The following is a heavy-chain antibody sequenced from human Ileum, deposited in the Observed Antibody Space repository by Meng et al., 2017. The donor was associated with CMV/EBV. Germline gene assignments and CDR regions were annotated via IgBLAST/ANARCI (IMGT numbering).Heavy chain of an antibody. Sequence: SLKISCAASGFVFDDHAMHWVRQAPGKGLEWVSGISWNNGRIDYAASVKGRFTISRHNDKNSLYLQMNNLRAEDTALYYCVKDIYSSMLDALYIWGRGPMVTVSS. CDR3: VKDIYSSMLDALYI. CDR1: GFVFDDHA. D-gene: IGHD2-8*01. J-gene: IGHJ3*02. V-gene: IGHV3-9*01. CDR2: ISWNNGRI.